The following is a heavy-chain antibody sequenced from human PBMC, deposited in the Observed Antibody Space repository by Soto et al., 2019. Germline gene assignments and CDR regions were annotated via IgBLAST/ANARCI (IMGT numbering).Heavy chain of an antibody. CDR2: INHSGST. D-gene: IGHD1-26*01. CDR3: ARGAGSGANFGY. Sequence: PSETLSLTCAVYGGSFSGYYWSWIRQPPGKGLEWIGEINHSGSTNYNPSLKSRVTISVDTSKNQFSLKLSSVTAADTAVYYCARGAGSGANFGYRGQVNSVPVP. J-gene: IGHJ4*02. CDR1: GGSFSGYY. V-gene: IGHV4-34*01.